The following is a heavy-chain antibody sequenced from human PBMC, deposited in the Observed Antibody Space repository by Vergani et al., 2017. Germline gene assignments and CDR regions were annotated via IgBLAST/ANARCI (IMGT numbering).Heavy chain of an antibody. J-gene: IGHJ6*03. CDR2: IDHTGRR. CDR1: GGSFTSYH. V-gene: IGHV4-34*01. D-gene: IGHD4-11*01. Sequence: QVQLQQWGGGLLKPSETLSLTCVVNGGSFTSYHWTWICQSPGEGLEWVGDIDHTGRRNYNPSLTSRLTMSVDKSRNQFSLTLNSVTATETAIYFCASVNTETNGHLYYYYYMDVWGQGTAVTVS. CDR3: ASVNTETNGHLYYYYYMDV.